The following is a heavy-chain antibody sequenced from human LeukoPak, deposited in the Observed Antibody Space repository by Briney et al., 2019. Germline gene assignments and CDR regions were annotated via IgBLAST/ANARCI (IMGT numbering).Heavy chain of an antibody. J-gene: IGHJ4*02. CDR3: TRVIVEVPGISDYCDY. Sequence: PGGSLRLSCAASGFTFSNYAMSWVRQAPGKGLEWVANIQQDGSDKYYVDSVKGRFTISRDNAKNSLYLQMNSLRAEDTAMYYCTRVIVEVPGISDYCDYWGQGTLVTVSS. D-gene: IGHD2-2*01. CDR2: IQQDGSDK. CDR1: GFTFSNYA. V-gene: IGHV3-7*05.